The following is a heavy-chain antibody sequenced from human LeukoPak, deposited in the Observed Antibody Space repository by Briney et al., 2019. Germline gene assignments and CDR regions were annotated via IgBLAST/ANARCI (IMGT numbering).Heavy chain of an antibody. V-gene: IGHV4-34*01. CDR1: GGSFSGYY. CDR2: INHSGST. Sequence: PSETLSLTCAVYGGSFSGYYWSWIRQPPGKGLEWIGEINHSGSTNYNPSLKSRVTISVDTSKNQFSLKLSSVTAADTAVYHCARGLRRWLRDPFDYWGQGTLVTVSS. J-gene: IGHJ4*02. D-gene: IGHD5-12*01. CDR3: ARGLRRWLRDPFDY.